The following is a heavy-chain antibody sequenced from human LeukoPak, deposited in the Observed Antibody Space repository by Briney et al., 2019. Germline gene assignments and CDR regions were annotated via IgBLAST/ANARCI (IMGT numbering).Heavy chain of an antibody. J-gene: IGHJ6*02. D-gene: IGHD3-3*01. V-gene: IGHV4-34*01. Sequence: PSETLSLTCDVYGGSFSGYYWSWIRQPPGKGLEWIGEINHSGSRNYSPSLKSRVTISVDTSKNQFSLKLSSVTAADTAVYYCARDYDFYTPYYYYGMDVWGQGTTVTVSS. CDR3: ARDYDFYTPYYYYGMDV. CDR1: GGSFSGYY. CDR2: INHSGSR.